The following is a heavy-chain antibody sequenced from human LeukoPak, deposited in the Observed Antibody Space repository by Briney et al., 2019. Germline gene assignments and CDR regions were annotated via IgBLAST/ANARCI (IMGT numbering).Heavy chain of an antibody. CDR1: GYAFTDYY. J-gene: IGHJ5*02. CDR3: ARNHVAIQWFGEGGFDP. Sequence: GASVKVSCKASGYAFTDYYVHWVRQAPGQGLEWMGWFNPDNGGTNPVQKFQGRVTMTGDTSMRTVYMELTRLRSDDTAVYYCARNHVAIQWFGEGGFDPWGQGTLVTVSS. CDR2: FNPDNGGT. V-gene: IGHV1-2*02. D-gene: IGHD3-10*01.